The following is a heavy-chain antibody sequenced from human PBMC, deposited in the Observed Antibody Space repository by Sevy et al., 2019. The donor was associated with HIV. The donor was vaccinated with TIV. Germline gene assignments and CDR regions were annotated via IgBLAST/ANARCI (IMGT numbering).Heavy chain of an antibody. Sequence: ASVKVSCKASGYTFTSYDINWVRQATGQGLEGMGWMNPNSGNTGYAQKFQGRVTMTRNTSISTAYMELSSLRSEDTAVYYCARGRVYYFGWGIKRYGMDVWGQGTTVTVSS. CDR3: ARGRVYYFGWGIKRYGMDV. V-gene: IGHV1-8*01. J-gene: IGHJ6*02. CDR1: GYTFTSYD. D-gene: IGHD3-10*01. CDR2: MNPNSGNT.